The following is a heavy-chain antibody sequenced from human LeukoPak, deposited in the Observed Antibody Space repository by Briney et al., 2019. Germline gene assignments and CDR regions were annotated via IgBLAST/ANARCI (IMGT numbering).Heavy chain of an antibody. Sequence: SETLSLTCTVSGGSISSHYWSWIRQPPGKGLEWIGYIYYSGSTNYNPSLKSRVTISVDTSKNQFSLKLSSVTAADTAVYYCARGTRGRRLYWYFDLWGRGTLVTVSS. CDR1: GGSISSHY. CDR3: ARGTRGRRLYWYFDL. V-gene: IGHV4-59*11. CDR2: IYYSGST. J-gene: IGHJ2*01. D-gene: IGHD3-16*01.